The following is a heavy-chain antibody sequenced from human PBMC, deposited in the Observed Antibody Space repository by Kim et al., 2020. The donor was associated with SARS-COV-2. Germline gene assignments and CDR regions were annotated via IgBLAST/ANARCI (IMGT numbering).Heavy chain of an antibody. CDR1: GGSISSSSYY. J-gene: IGHJ3*02. V-gene: IGHV4-39*07. CDR3: ARGGADIVVVPAVRGMGAFDI. D-gene: IGHD2-2*01. Sequence: SETLSLTCTVSGGSISSSSYYWGWIRQPPGKGLEWIGSIYYSGSTYYNPSLKSRVTISVDTSKNQFSLKLSSVTAADTAVYYCARGGADIVVVPAVRGMGAFDIWGQGTMVTVSS. CDR2: IYYSGST.